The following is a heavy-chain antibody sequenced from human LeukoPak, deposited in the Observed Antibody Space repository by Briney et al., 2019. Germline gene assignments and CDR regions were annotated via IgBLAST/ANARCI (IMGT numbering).Heavy chain of an antibody. D-gene: IGHD3-22*01. Sequence: SETLSLTCSVSGGSISSGSYYWSWIRQPAGKGLEWIGRIYTSGSTNYNPSLKSRVTMSVDTSKNQFSLKLSSVTAADTAVYYCARGGYYYDSSGYYTFDYWGQGTLVTVSS. CDR3: ARGGYYYDSSGYYTFDY. CDR1: GGSISSGSYY. V-gene: IGHV4-61*02. J-gene: IGHJ4*02. CDR2: IYTSGST.